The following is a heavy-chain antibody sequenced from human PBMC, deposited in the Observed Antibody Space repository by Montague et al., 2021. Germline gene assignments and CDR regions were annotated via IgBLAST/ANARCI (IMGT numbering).Heavy chain of an antibody. CDR3: VRQSVSGKFDY. CDR1: GDSVSSNSVT. Sequence: CAISGDSVSSNSVTRHWIRQSPSRGLEWLGRTYYRSKWANDYALSVRSRITFNPDTSKNQFSLQLDSVTPEDTAVYYCVRQSVSGKFDYWGQGTRVTVSS. CDR2: TYYRSKWAN. J-gene: IGHJ4*02. V-gene: IGHV6-1*01. D-gene: IGHD6-19*01.